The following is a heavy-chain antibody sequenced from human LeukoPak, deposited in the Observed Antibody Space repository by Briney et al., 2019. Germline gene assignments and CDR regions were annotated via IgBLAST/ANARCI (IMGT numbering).Heavy chain of an antibody. CDR2: ISAGNGDT. Sequence: ASVKVSCKASGYTFTSYAIQWVRQAPGQRLEWMGWISAGNGDTKYSQRFQGRVTITRDTSASTAYMELSSLRSEDTAVYYCARDPRSGFHDYWGQGTLVTVSS. CDR1: GYTFTSYA. D-gene: IGHD3-22*01. CDR3: ARDPRSGFHDY. J-gene: IGHJ4*02. V-gene: IGHV1-3*01.